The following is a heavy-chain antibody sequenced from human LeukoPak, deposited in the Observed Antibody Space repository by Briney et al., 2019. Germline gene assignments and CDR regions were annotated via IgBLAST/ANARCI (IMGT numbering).Heavy chain of an antibody. V-gene: IGHV1-3*01. CDR1: GYTFISYA. D-gene: IGHD4-17*01. CDR3: ARGHGDYSHFDY. J-gene: IGHJ4*02. CDR2: INAGNGNT. Sequence: ASVKVSCKASGYTFISYAMHWVRQAPGQRLEWMGWINAGNGNTKYSQKFQGRVTITRDTSASTAYMELSSLRSEDTAVFYCARGHGDYSHFDYWGQGTLVTVSS.